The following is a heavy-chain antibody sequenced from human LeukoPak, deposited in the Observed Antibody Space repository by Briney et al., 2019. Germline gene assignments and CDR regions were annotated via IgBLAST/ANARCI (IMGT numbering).Heavy chain of an antibody. D-gene: IGHD5-18*01. J-gene: IGHJ4*02. CDR3: ARDLGVDTTMIFFDY. V-gene: IGHV1-18*01. CDR2: ISAYNGNT. Sequence: AASVKVSCKASGYTFTSYGISWVRQAPGQGLEWMGWISAYNGNTNYAQKLQGRVTMTTDTSTSTAYMELRSLRSDDTAVYYCARDLGVDTTMIFFDYWGQGSVVTVSS. CDR1: GYTFTSYG.